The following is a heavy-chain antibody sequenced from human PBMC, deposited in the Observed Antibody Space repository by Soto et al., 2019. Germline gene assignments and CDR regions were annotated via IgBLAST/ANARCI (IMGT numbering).Heavy chain of an antibody. J-gene: IGHJ3*02. CDR2: IWYDGSNK. V-gene: IGHV3-33*08. D-gene: IGHD3-3*01. CDR3: ARAMGDFWSGYDAFDI. CDR1: GFTFSSYG. Sequence: GGSLGLSCAASGFTFSSYGMHWVRQAPGKGLEWVAVIWYDGSNKYYADSVKGRFTISRDNSKNTLYLQMNSLRAEDTAVYYCARAMGDFWSGYDAFDIWGQGTMVTVSS.